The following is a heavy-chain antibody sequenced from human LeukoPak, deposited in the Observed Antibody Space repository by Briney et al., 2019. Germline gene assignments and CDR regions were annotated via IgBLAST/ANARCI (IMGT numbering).Heavy chain of an antibody. V-gene: IGHV1-18*01. CDR2: ISAYNGNT. J-gene: IGHJ3*02. D-gene: IGHD4-17*01. Sequence: ASVKVSCKASGYTFTSYGISWVRQAPGQGLEWMGWISAYNGNTNYAQKLQGRVTMTTDTSTSIAYMELRSLRSDDTAVYYCASGMDYGLAHAFDIWGQGTMVTVSS. CDR1: GYTFTSYG. CDR3: ASGMDYGLAHAFDI.